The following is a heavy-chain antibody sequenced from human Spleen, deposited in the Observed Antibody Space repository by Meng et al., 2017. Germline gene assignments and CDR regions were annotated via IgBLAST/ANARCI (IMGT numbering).Heavy chain of an antibody. Sequence: QVLGALSVPSRVNSSATLAVTCSVYGCSISSDNWWGWGRQPRGKGLEWMGEINHSGSTNYNPSRESRATISVDTSQNNLSLKLSSVTAADSAVYYCARGPTTMAHDFDYWGQGTLVTVSS. D-gene: IGHD4-11*01. CDR3: ARGPTTMAHDFDY. J-gene: IGHJ4*02. CDR2: INHSGST. CDR1: GCSISSDNW. V-gene: IGHV4-4*02.